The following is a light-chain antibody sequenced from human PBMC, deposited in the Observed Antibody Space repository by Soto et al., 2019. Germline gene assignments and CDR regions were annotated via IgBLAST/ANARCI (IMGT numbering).Light chain of an antibody. CDR3: QQYESTPPT. V-gene: IGKV4-1*01. Sequence: DIVMTQSPDSLAVSLGERATINCKSSQSVLYSSNNKTYLAWYQKRPGQPPKLLIYWASTRESGVPDRFSGSGSGTDFTLTISSLQAEDVAVYYCQQYESTPPTFGQGTKLEIK. J-gene: IGKJ2*01. CDR1: QSVLYSSNNKTY. CDR2: WAS.